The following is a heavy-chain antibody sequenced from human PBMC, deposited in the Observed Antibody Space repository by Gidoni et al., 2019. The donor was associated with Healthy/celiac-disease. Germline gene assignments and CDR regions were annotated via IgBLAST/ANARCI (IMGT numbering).Heavy chain of an antibody. D-gene: IGHD1-1*01. J-gene: IGHJ4*02. CDR3: TKGLDARDY. CDR1: GFTFSGSA. V-gene: IGHV3-73*02. Sequence: EVQLVESGGGLVQPGGSLKLSCAASGFTFSGSAMHWVRQAAGKGRGWVGRIRSKANSDATAYAASVKGRFTISRDDSKNTAYLQMNSLKTEDTAVYYCTKGLDARDYWGQGTLVTVSS. CDR2: IRSKANSDAT.